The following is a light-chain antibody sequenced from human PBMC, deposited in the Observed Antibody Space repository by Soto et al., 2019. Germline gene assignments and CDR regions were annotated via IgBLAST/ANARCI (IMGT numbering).Light chain of an antibody. V-gene: IGKV4-1*01. J-gene: IGKJ2*01. CDR3: QQYYSSPYT. CDR1: QSVLYSGNNKNY. CDR2: WAS. Sequence: DIVMTQSPESLAVSLGERATINCKSSQSVLYSGNNKNYLNWYQQKPGHPPKLLISWASTRESGVPDRFSGSGSRTEFTLTISSLKAEDVALYYCQQYYSSPYTFGQGTKLEI.